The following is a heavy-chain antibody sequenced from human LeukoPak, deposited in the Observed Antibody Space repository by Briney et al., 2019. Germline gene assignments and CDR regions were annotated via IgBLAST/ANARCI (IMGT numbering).Heavy chain of an antibody. D-gene: IGHD3-3*01. Sequence: ASVKVSCKVSGYTLTELSMHWVRQAPGKGLEWMGGFDPEDGETIYAQKFQGRVTMTEDTSTDTAYMELSSLRSEDTAVYYCATFALFGVVNEYYFYYWGQGTLVTVSS. J-gene: IGHJ4*02. CDR2: FDPEDGET. CDR3: ATFALFGVVNEYYFYY. CDR1: GYTLTELS. V-gene: IGHV1-24*01.